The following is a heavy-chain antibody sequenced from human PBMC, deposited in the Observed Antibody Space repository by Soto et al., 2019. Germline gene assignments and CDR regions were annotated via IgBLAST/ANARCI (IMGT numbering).Heavy chain of an antibody. CDR1: EFTFSTYS. CDR3: ARDSCRNTSCAANY. D-gene: IGHD2-2*01. J-gene: IGHJ4*02. CDR2: ISSTGSNI. Sequence: EVQLVESGGGLVQPGGSLRLSCAASEFTFSTYSMNWVRQAPGKGLEWISYISSTGSNIYYADSVKGRFTISRDNARNSLYLEMNSLRDEDTAVYYCARDSCRNTSCAANYWGQGTLVTASS. V-gene: IGHV3-48*02.